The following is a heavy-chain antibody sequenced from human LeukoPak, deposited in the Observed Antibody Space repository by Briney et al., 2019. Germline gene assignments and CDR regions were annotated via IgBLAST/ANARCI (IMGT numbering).Heavy chain of an antibody. J-gene: IGHJ4*02. CDR1: GFTFSSYA. CDR2: IYYSGST. CDR3: ARQGASTHYDILTGMDLENYYFDY. Sequence: GSLRLSCAASGFTFSSYAMSWVRQAPGKGLEWIGSIYYSGSTYYNPSLKSRVTISVDTSKNQFSLKLSSVTAADTAVYYCARQGASTHYDILTGMDLENYYFDYWGQGTLVTVSS. D-gene: IGHD3-9*01. V-gene: IGHV4-39*01.